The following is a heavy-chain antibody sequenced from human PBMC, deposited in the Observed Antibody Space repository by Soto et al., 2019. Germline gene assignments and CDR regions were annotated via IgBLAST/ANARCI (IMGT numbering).Heavy chain of an antibody. CDR1: VGSVSSIIYY. CDR2: IYYSCSA. D-gene: IGHD3-10*01. CDR3: ARGVTFGYYYYCFDL. Sequence: SETLSLTCTVSVGSVSSIIYYWSCIRQPPGNGLEWIGYIYYSCSADYNPSLISRVTISVDTSKNQFSLKLSSVTTADTAVYYCARGVTFGYYYYCFDLWGQGNPVTVSS. V-gene: IGHV4-61*01. J-gene: IGHJ6*02.